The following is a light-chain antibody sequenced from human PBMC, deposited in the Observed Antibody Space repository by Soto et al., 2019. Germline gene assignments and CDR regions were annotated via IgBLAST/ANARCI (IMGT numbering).Light chain of an antibody. CDR1: QSVSSN. CDR2: GAS. Sequence: EIVMTQSPATLSVSPGERATLSCRPSQSVSSNLAWHQQKPGQAPRLLIYGASTRATGIPARFSGSGSGTEFTLTISSLQSEDFAVYYCQQYNDWPPYTFGQGTKVDIK. CDR3: QQYNDWPPYT. V-gene: IGKV3-15*01. J-gene: IGKJ2*01.